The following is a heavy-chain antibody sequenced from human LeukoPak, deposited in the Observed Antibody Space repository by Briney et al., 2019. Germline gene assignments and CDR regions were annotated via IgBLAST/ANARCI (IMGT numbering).Heavy chain of an antibody. V-gene: IGHV4-59*01. D-gene: IGHD2-2*01. CDR3: ARDCSSTSCYGTFDY. CDR2: IYYSGST. Sequence: SETLSLTCTVSGGSISSYYWSWIRQPPGKGLEWIGYIYYSGSTNYNPSLKSRVTTSVDTSKNQFSLKLSSVTAADTAVYYCARDCSSTSCYGTFDYWGQGTLVTVSS. CDR1: GGSISSYY. J-gene: IGHJ4*02.